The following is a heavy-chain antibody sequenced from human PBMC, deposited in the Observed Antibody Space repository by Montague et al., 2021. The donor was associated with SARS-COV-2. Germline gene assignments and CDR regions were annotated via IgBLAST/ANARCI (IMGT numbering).Heavy chain of an antibody. CDR2: IHNSGGM. J-gene: IGHJ2*01. CDR3: ARLTGGIGGYWNFDL. D-gene: IGHD4-23*01. Sequence: SETLSLTCTISGGSVSSSIYYWGWIRQPPGKGLEWIGTIHNSGGMYYNPSLKSRIALSVDTSQNQFSLELRSLAAADTAVHYCARLTGGIGGYWNFDLWGRGTLV. V-gene: IGHV4-39*01. CDR1: GGSVSSSIYY.